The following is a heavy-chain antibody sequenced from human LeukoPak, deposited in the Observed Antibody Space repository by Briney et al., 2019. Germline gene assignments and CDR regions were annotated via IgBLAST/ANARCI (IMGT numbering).Heavy chain of an antibody. CDR1: GDSIRSRTYY. D-gene: IGHD6-6*01. Sequence: PSQTLSLTCSVSGDSIRSRTYYWTWIRQHPEKGLAWIGYIWNSGNTNYNPSLKSRVTISVDTSKNQFSLKLTSVTAADTALYYCASDVSSAFPNRFDPWGQGILVIVSS. CDR2: IWNSGNT. CDR3: ASDVSSAFPNRFDP. V-gene: IGHV4-31*03. J-gene: IGHJ5*02.